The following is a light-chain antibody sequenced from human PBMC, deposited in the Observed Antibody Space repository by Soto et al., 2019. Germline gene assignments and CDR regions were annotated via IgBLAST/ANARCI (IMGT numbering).Light chain of an antibody. CDR3: MQALQTPIT. J-gene: IGKJ5*01. Sequence: DIVRTQSPLSLPVTPGEPASISCRSSQSLLHSNGYNYLDWYLQKPGQSPQLLIYLGSNRASGVPDRFSGSGSGTDFTLKISRVEAEDVGVYYCMQALQTPITFGQGTRLEIK. V-gene: IGKV2-28*01. CDR2: LGS. CDR1: QSLLHSNGYNY.